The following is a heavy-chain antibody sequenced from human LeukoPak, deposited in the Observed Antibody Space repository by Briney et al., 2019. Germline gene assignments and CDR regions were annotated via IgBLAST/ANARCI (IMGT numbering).Heavy chain of an antibody. Sequence: GASVKVSCKATSRISWVRQAPGQGLEWMGWIGSYGGDTYYAQKFQGRVTVTTDTSTSTVYMELRSLRSDDTAVYYCAKSHSLEYRGYFDYWGQGTLVTVSS. CDR2: IGSYGGDT. J-gene: IGHJ4*02. CDR3: AKSHSLEYRGYFDY. D-gene: IGHD2/OR15-2a*01. CDR1: TSR. V-gene: IGHV1-18*01.